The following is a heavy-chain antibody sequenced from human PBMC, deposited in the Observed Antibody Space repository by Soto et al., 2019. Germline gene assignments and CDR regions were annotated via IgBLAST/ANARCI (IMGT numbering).Heavy chain of an antibody. CDR3: AREGAMATHYYFDY. CDR1: VFTLSDHY. J-gene: IGHJ4*02. Sequence: GGPLRLSSAASVFTLSDHYMDWVRQAPGKGLEWVGRTKNKANRYTTEYAASVNGRFTISRDDSKNSLYLQMNSLKTEDTAVYYCAREGAMATHYYFDYWGQGTLVTVSS. CDR2: TKNKANRYTT. V-gene: IGHV3-72*01. D-gene: IGHD5-18*01.